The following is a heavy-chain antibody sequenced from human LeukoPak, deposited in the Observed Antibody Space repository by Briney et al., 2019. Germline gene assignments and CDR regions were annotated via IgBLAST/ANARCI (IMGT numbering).Heavy chain of an antibody. J-gene: IGHJ5*02. Sequence: GASVKVSCKASGYTFTNYYMHWVRQAPGQGLEWMGLINPGGGNTNYALNFQGRVTMTRDTSTTTVYMELTRLTSDDTAVYYCARASFWESPINWFDPWGQGTLVTVSS. CDR1: GYTFTNYY. CDR3: ARASFWESPINWFDP. CDR2: INPGGGNT. V-gene: IGHV1-46*01. D-gene: IGHD3-16*01.